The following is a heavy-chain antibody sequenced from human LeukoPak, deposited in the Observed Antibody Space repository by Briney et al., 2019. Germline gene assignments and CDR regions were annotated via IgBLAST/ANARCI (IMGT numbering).Heavy chain of an antibody. V-gene: IGHV3-9*01. CDR3: ASITTLDY. J-gene: IGHJ4*02. Sequence: SLRLSCAASGFTFDDYAMHWVRQAPGKGLEWVSGISWNSGSIGYADSVKGRFTISRDNAKNSLYLQMNSLRAEDTALYYCASITTLDYWGQGTLVTVSS. CDR2: ISWNSGSI. D-gene: IGHD3-3*01. CDR1: GFTFDDYA.